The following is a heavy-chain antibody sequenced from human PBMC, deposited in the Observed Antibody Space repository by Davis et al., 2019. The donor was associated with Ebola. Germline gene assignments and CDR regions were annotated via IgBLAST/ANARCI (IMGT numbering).Heavy chain of an antibody. CDR3: AREIHDFWSGPIDY. Sequence: SETLSLTCTVSGGSISSYYWSWIRQPPGKGLEWIGSIYYSGSTNYNPSLKSRVTISVDTSKNQFSLKLSSVTAADTAVYYCAREIHDFWSGPIDYWGQGTLVTVSS. V-gene: IGHV4-59*01. CDR2: IYYSGST. D-gene: IGHD3-3*01. J-gene: IGHJ4*02. CDR1: GGSISSYY.